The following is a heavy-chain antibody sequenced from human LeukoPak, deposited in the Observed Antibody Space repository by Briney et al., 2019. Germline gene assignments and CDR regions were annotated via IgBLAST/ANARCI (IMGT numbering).Heavy chain of an antibody. CDR2: IYPGDPDT. CDR3: ARLRAEKAYYYGSGSYTFDY. Sequence: NLGESLEISCKSSGYNFTSYWIGWVRQMPGKGLEWMGIIYPGDPDTRYSPSFQGQVTISADKSISTAYLQWSSLKASDTAMYYCARLRAEKAYYYGSGSYTFDYWGQGTLVTVSS. J-gene: IGHJ4*02. V-gene: IGHV5-51*01. D-gene: IGHD3-10*01. CDR1: GYNFTSYW.